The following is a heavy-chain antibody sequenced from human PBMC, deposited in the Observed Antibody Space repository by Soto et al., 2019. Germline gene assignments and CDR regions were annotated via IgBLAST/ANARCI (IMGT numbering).Heavy chain of an antibody. CDR2: VNQDGSEK. CDR1: GFTFSKYW. V-gene: IGHV3-7*02. D-gene: IGHD3-22*01. CDR3: ARVYDSSGYYYPGY. J-gene: IGHJ4*02. Sequence: GGSLRLSCATSGFTFSKYWMSWVRQAPGKGLEWVANVNQDGSEKYYVDSVKGRFTISRDNAKNSVYLQMNSLRAEDTAVYYCARVYDSSGYYYPGYWGQGTLVTVSS.